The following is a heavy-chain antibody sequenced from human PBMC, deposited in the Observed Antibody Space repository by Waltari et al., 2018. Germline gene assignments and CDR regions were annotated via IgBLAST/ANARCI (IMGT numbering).Heavy chain of an antibody. CDR2: IYWNDDK. CDR3: AHTVLPFWSGYYTGRYFDL. CDR1: GFSLSTSGVG. Sequence: QITLKESGPTLVKPTQTLTLTCTFSGFSLSTSGVGVGWIRQPPGKALEWLALIYWNDDKRYSPSLKSRLTITKDTSKNQVVLTMTNMDPVDTATYYCAHTVLPFWSGYYTGRYFDLWGRGTLVIVSS. V-gene: IGHV2-5*01. J-gene: IGHJ2*01. D-gene: IGHD3-3*01.